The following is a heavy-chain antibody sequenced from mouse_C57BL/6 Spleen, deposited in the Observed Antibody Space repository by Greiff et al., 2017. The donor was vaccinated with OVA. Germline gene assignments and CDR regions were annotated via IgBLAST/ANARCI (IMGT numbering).Heavy chain of an antibody. CDR2: IDPSDSYT. D-gene: IGHD1-1*01. J-gene: IGHJ3*01. Sequence: QVQLQQPGAELVKPGASVKLSCKASGYTFTSYWMQWVKQRPGQGLEWIGEIDPSDSYTNYNQKFKGKATLTVDTSSSTAYMQLSSLTSEDSAVYYCARGTTVHWFAYWGQGTLVTVSA. CDR3: ARGTTVHWFAY. V-gene: IGHV1-50*01. CDR1: GYTFTSYW.